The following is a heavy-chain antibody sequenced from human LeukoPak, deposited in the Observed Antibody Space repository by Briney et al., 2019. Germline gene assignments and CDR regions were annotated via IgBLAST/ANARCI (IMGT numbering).Heavy chain of an antibody. V-gene: IGHV4-59*08. CDR3: VRRDTGWNYFDY. J-gene: IGHJ4*02. CDR1: GGSINSHY. Sequence: PSETLSLTCAVSGGSINSHYWGWIRQPPGKGLQWIGDIYYTGKNNYNPSLKSRVTISLDTSKDHLSLNLTSVVAADTAIYYCVRRDTGWNYFDYWGQGILVTGSS. CDR2: IYYTGKN. D-gene: IGHD6-19*01.